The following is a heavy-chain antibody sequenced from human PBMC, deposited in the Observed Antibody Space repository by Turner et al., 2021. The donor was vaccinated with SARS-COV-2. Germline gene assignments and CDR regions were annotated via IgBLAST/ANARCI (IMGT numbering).Heavy chain of an antibody. CDR1: GYTRIELS. J-gene: IGHJ6*02. CDR3: ETVFAVACLSYGMDV. V-gene: IGHV1-24*01. CDR2: FDPEDVET. Sequence: QVQLVQSGAEVKKPGASVKVSGKVSGYTRIELSIHWVRQAPGKGPEWMGCFDPEDVETIYAQNSQGRVTMTEDTSTDTANMVLSSLSSEDAAVYYCETVFAVACLSYGMDVWGQGTTVTVSS. D-gene: IGHD6-19*01.